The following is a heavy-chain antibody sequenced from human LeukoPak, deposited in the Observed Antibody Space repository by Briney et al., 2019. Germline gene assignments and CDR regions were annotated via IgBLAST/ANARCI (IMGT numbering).Heavy chain of an antibody. V-gene: IGHV3-21*04. J-gene: IGHJ4*02. Sequence: SGGSLRLSCAASGFTFSSYSMNWVRQAPGKGLEWVSSISSSSSYIYYADSVKGRFTISRDNAKNSLYLQMNSLRAEDTALYYCATLSLPLEWLSTPGPYYFDYWGQGTLVTVSS. CDR3: ATLSLPLEWLSTPGPYYFDY. CDR2: ISSSSSYI. CDR1: GFTFSSYS. D-gene: IGHD3-3*01.